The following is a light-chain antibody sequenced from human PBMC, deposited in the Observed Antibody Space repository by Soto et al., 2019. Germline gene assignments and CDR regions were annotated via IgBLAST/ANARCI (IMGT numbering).Light chain of an antibody. CDR1: QSLLHSNGYNY. J-gene: IGKJ3*01. CDR3: MQALPTPIRFT. Sequence: DIVMTQSPLSLPVTPGEPASISCRSSQSLLHSNGYNYLNWYLQKPGQSPQLLIYLGSNRASGVPDRFSGSGSGTDFTLKISRMEAEDVGVYYCMQALPTPIRFTFGPGTKVDIK. V-gene: IGKV2-28*01. CDR2: LGS.